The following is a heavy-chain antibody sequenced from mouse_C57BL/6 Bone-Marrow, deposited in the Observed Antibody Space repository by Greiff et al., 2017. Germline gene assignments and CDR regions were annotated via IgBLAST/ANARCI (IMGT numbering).Heavy chain of an antibody. Sequence: QVQLQQSGAVLVKPGASVEISCKVSGYAFSTYWMNWVKQRPGKGLEWIGQIYPGNGDTNYNGKVKGKATLTVEKSTSTAYVQLSNLSSEDSAVYFCARAWDYFDYWGQGTTLTVSS. CDR3: ARAWDYFDY. V-gene: IGHV1-80*01. J-gene: IGHJ2*01. CDR2: IYPGNGDT. CDR1: GYAFSTYW.